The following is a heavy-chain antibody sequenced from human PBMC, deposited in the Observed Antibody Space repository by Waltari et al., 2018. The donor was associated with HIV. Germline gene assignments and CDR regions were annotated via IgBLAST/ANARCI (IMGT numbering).Heavy chain of an antibody. V-gene: IGHV3-23*01. D-gene: IGHD6-13*01. CDR3: ARHSSSHPYYYAMDV. Sequence: EVQLLESGGGLVQPGQSLRISCTVSGFSFATYAMSWVRQAPGKGLEWVSAISGTGDHTFYADSVKGRFTISRDNSKRTLYLQMNSLRAEDTALYYCARHSSSHPYYYAMDVWGQGTTVTVSS. J-gene: IGHJ6*02. CDR1: GFSFATYA. CDR2: ISGTGDHT.